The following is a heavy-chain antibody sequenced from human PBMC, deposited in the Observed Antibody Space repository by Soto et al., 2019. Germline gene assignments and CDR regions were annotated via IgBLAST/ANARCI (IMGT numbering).Heavy chain of an antibody. CDR3: ARHEGNGNVWPLDY. CDR2: IHYSGST. Sequence: SETLSLTCTVSGDSIGTTHSYWAWIRQSPGKGLEWIGNIHYSGSTYYMPSLRSRVTLSVDTSKNQFSLRLTSVTAEETAVYYCARHEGNGNVWPLDYWGQGILGTASS. V-gene: IGHV4-39*01. J-gene: IGHJ4*02. CDR1: GDSIGTTHSY. D-gene: IGHD2-8*01.